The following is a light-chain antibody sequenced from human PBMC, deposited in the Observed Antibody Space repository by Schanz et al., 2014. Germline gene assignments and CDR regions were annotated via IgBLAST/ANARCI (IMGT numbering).Light chain of an antibody. CDR3: CSYAGSSPR. V-gene: IGLV2-14*03. CDR2: DVS. Sequence: QSVLTQPASVSGSPGQSITISCTGSSSDVAVYNYVSWYQQHPGTAPKLMIYDVSSRPSGVSNRFSGSKSGNTASLTISGLQAEDEADYYCCSYAGSSPRFGGGTKLTVL. J-gene: IGLJ3*02. CDR1: SSDVAVYNY.